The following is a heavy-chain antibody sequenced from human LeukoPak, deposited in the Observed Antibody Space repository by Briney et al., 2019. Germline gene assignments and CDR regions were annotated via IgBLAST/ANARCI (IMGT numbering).Heavy chain of an antibody. CDR3: ARANWNDLLFDY. D-gene: IGHD1-1*01. Sequence: SETLSLTCAVSGGSISSGGYFWSWIRQPPGTGLEWIGYIYHSGSTYYNPSLKSRVTISVDRSKNQFSLKLSSVTAADTAVYYCARANWNDLLFDYWGQGTLVTVSS. J-gene: IGHJ4*02. V-gene: IGHV4-30-2*01. CDR2: IYHSGST. CDR1: GGSISSGGYF.